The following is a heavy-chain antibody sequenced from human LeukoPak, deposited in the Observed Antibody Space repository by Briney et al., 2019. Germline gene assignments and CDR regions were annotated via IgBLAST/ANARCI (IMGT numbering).Heavy chain of an antibody. CDR3: AKPYSSSWYSNFDY. D-gene: IGHD6-13*01. CDR1: GFTFSSYA. J-gene: IGHJ4*02. Sequence: PGGSLRLSCVVSGFTFSSYAMSWVRQAPGKGLEWVSAISGSGGSTYYADSVKGRFTISRDNSKNTLYLQMNSLRAEDTAVYYCAKPYSSSWYSNFDYWGQGTLVTVSS. CDR2: ISGSGGST. V-gene: IGHV3-23*01.